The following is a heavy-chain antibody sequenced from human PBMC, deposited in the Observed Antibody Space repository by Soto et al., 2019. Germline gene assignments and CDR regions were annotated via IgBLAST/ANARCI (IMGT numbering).Heavy chain of an antibody. V-gene: IGHV1-18*01. J-gene: IGHJ4*02. Sequence: GASVKVSCKASGYTFTSYGISWVRQAPGQGLEWMGWISAYNGNTNYAQKLQGRVTMTTDTSTSTAYMELRSLRSDDTAVYYCARSETQIRITIFGSDYWGQGTLVTVSS. CDR1: GYTFTSYG. CDR2: ISAYNGNT. D-gene: IGHD3-3*01. CDR3: ARSETQIRITIFGSDY.